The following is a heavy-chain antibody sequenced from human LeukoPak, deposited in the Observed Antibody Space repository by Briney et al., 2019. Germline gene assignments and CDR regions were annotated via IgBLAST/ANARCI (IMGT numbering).Heavy chain of an antibody. D-gene: IGHD6-13*01. CDR2: IKQDGREK. J-gene: IGHJ4*02. Sequence: GGSLRLSCAASGFTFSSYWMGWVRQAAGKGLGWVANIKQDGREKYHVDSVKGRFTISRDNAKNSLYLQMNSLRAEDTAVYYCARSGGIAAAGTMYWGQGTLVTVSS. CDR3: ARSGGIAAAGTMY. CDR1: GFTFSSYW. V-gene: IGHV3-7*01.